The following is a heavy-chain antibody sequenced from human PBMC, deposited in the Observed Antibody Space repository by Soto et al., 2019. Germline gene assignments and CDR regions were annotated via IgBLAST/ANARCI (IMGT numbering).Heavy chain of an antibody. CDR1: GYTFTSYG. CDR3: ARGAPGIAFRYAFDI. J-gene: IGHJ3*02. CDR2: ISAYNGNT. D-gene: IGHD6-13*01. Sequence: ASVKVSCKASGYTFTSYGISWVRQAPGQGLEWMGWISAYNGNTNYAQKLQGRVTMTTDTSTSTAYMELRSLRAEDTAVYYCARGAPGIAFRYAFDIWGQGTMVTVSS. V-gene: IGHV1-18*01.